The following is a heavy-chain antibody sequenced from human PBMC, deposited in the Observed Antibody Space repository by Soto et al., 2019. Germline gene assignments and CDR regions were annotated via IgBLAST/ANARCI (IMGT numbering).Heavy chain of an antibody. D-gene: IGHD6-13*01. CDR3: VRESAYSSSWYWFDP. Sequence: NPSETLSLTCAVYGGSFSGYYWSWIRQHPGKGLEWIGYIYYSGSTYYNPSLKSRVTISVDTSKNQFSLKLSSVTAADTAVYYCVRESAYSSSWYWFDPWGQGTLVTVSS. V-gene: IGHV4-31*11. J-gene: IGHJ5*02. CDR1: GGSFSGYY. CDR2: IYYSGST.